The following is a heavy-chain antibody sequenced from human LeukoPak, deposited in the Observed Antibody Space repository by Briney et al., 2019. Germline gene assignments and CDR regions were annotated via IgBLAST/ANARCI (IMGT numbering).Heavy chain of an antibody. D-gene: IGHD5-18*01. CDR2: ISSSGSTI. Sequence: GGSLRLSCAASGFTFSSYEMNWVRQAPGKGLEWVSYISSSGSTIYYADSVKGRFTISRDDAKNSLYLQMNSLRAEDTAVYYCARGRDSYGPHAFDIWGQGTMVTVSS. CDR1: GFTFSSYE. CDR3: ARGRDSYGPHAFDI. J-gene: IGHJ3*02. V-gene: IGHV3-48*03.